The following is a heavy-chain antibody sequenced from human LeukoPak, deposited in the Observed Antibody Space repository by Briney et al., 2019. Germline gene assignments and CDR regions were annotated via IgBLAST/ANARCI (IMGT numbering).Heavy chain of an antibody. CDR1: DEPFSGYY. CDR3: ARIRFPAYGSGSSYQAFYFDY. CDR2: IFYSGST. Sequence: PSETLSLTCAISDEPFSGYYWGWIRQPPGKGLEWIGNIFYSGSTNYNPSLKSRVTMSVDTSKNQFSLKLSSVTTADTAVYYCARIRFPAYGSGSSYQAFYFDYWGQGTLVTVSS. J-gene: IGHJ4*02. D-gene: IGHD3-10*01. V-gene: IGHV4-59*01.